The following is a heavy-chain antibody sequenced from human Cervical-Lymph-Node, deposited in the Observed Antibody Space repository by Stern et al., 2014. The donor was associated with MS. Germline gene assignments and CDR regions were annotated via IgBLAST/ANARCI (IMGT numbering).Heavy chain of an antibody. V-gene: IGHV3-74*02. CDR3: VQHLAG. CDR2: INIDGSIT. D-gene: IGHD3-16*01. J-gene: IGHJ4*02. CDR1: GFIFSNNW. Sequence: EVQLEESGGGLVQHGGSLRLSCASSGFIFSNNWMHWVRQAPGKGLVGVSRINIDGSITSYADSVKGRFTISRDNAKNTLYLQMNSLRAEDTAVYYCVQHLAGWGQGTLVTVSS.